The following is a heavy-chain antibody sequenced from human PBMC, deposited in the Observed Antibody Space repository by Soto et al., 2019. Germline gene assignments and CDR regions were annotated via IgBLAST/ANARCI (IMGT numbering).Heavy chain of an antibody. CDR2: IVPIYRTA. J-gene: IGHJ4*02. CDR1: GVTFSSYR. Sequence: GASVKVSCKASGVTFSSYRINWVRQAPLQVLEWVGGIVPIYRTADYAQKFQGRVTITADESARTSYMELRSLKSQDTAVDYCVRDSGAKISRSWGQGTMVTFSS. V-gene: IGHV1-69*13. CDR3: VRDSGAKISRS. D-gene: IGHD6-13*01.